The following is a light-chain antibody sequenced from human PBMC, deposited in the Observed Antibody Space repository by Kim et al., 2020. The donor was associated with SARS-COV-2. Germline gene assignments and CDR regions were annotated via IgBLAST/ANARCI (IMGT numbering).Light chain of an antibody. CDR3: NSYGGRL. Sequence: QSALTQPPSASGSPGQSVTISCTGPSSGIGGVSWFQQHPGKAPKLVIYDVTEWPSGVPDRFSGSRSANAASLTVSGLQAEDEADYYCNSYGGRLFGGGTQLTVL. V-gene: IGLV2-8*01. CDR2: DVT. CDR1: SSGIGG. J-gene: IGLJ2*01.